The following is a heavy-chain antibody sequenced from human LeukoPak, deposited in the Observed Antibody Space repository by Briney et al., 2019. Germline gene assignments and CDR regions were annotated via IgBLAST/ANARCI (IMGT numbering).Heavy chain of an antibody. V-gene: IGHV4-38-2*02. Sequence: PSETLSLTCTVSGYPINNAYYWGWIRQPPGKGLEWIGSIYHSGSTYYNPSLKSRVTISVDTSKNQFSLKLSSVTAADTAVYYCARLNDVVVPAAIVLDYWGQGTLVTVSS. J-gene: IGHJ4*02. D-gene: IGHD2-2*01. CDR1: GYPINNAYY. CDR3: ARLNDVVVPAAIVLDY. CDR2: IYHSGST.